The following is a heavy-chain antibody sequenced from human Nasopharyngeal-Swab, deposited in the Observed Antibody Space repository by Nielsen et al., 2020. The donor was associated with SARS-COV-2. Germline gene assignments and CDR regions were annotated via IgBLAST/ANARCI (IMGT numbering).Heavy chain of an antibody. Sequence: GESLKISCAASGFTFSSYAMNWVRQAPGKGLEWVSGISGSGGSTYYADSVRGRFTISRDNSKNTLYLQMNSLRAEDTAVYYCAKGANYYGSGSPDYWGQGTLVTVSS. J-gene: IGHJ4*02. CDR3: AKGANYYGSGSPDY. V-gene: IGHV3-23*01. CDR2: ISGSGGST. CDR1: GFTFSSYA. D-gene: IGHD3-10*01.